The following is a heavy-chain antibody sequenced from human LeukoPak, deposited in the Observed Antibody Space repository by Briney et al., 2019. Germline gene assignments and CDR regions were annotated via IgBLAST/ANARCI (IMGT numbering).Heavy chain of an antibody. CDR1: GFTFSSYW. V-gene: IGHV3-74*01. Sequence: GGSLRLSCAASGFTFSSYWMHWVRQAPGKGLVWVSRINSDGSSTSYADSVKGRFTISRDNAKNTLYLQMNSLRAEDTAVYYCARLIRGGSGAFDIWGQGTMVTVSS. D-gene: IGHD3-16*01. CDR3: ARLIRGGSGAFDI. J-gene: IGHJ3*02. CDR2: INSDGSST.